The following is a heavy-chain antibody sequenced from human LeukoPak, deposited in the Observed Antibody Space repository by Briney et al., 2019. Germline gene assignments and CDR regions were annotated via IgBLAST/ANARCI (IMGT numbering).Heavy chain of an antibody. D-gene: IGHD2-2*01. V-gene: IGHV4-34*09. CDR3: ARDRVHSYCSSTSCYEDYYYYGMDV. Sequence: PSETLSLTCAVYGVSFSGYYWSWIRQPPGKGLEWIGEINHSGSTNYNPSLKSRVTISVDTSKNQFSLKLSSVTAADTAVYYCARDRVHSYCSSTSCYEDYYYYGMDVWGQGTTVTVSS. CDR2: INHSGST. CDR1: GVSFSGYY. J-gene: IGHJ6*02.